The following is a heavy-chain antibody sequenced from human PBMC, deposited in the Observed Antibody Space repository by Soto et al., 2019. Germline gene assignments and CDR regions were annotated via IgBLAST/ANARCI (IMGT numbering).Heavy chain of an antibody. CDR2: ISYDGSNK. D-gene: IGHD3-10*01. CDR1: GFTFSSYA. CDR3: AREYGSGSPIDY. Sequence: QVQLVESGGGVVQPGRSLRLSCAASGFTFSSYAMHWVRQAPGKGLEWVAVISYDGSNKYYADSVKGRFTISRDNSKNTLYLQMNSLRAEDTTVYYCAREYGSGSPIDYWGQGTLVTVSS. V-gene: IGHV3-30-3*01. J-gene: IGHJ4*02.